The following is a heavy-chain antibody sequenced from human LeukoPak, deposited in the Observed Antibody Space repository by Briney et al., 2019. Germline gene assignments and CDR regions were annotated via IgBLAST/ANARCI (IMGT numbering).Heavy chain of an antibody. CDR2: IYHSGST. J-gene: IGHJ5*02. Sequence: SQTLSLTCTVSGGSISSGGYYWSWIRQPPGKGLEWIGYIYHSGSTYYNPSLKSRVTISVDRSKNQFSLKLSSVTAADTAVYYCARDRGSWFDPWGQGTLVTVSS. CDR3: ARDRGSWFDP. D-gene: IGHD3-10*01. V-gene: IGHV4-30-2*01. CDR1: GGSISSGGYY.